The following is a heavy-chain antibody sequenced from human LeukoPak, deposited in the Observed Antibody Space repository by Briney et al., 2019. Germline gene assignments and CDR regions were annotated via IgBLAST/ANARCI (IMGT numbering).Heavy chain of an antibody. CDR3: AELGITMIGGV. Sequence: PGGSLRLSCAASGFTFSSYAMSWVRQTPVKGLEWVSYISSSGSTIYYADSVKGRFTISRDNAKNSLYLQMNSLRAEDTAVYYCAELGITMIGGVWGKGTTVTISS. V-gene: IGHV3-48*03. D-gene: IGHD3-10*02. J-gene: IGHJ6*04. CDR2: ISSSGSTI. CDR1: GFTFSSYA.